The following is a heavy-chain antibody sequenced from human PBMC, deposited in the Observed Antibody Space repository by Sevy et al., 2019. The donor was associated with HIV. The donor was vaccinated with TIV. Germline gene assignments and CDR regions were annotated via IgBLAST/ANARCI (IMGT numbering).Heavy chain of an antibody. D-gene: IGHD5-18*01. Sequence: GGSLRLSCAASGFTFSSYAMHWVRQAPGKGLEWVAVISYDGSNKYYAGSVKGRFTISRDNSKNTLYLQMNSLRAEDTAVYYCARGGEDTAPFDYWGQGTLVTVSS. CDR3: ARGGEDTAPFDY. J-gene: IGHJ4*02. V-gene: IGHV3-30-3*01. CDR2: ISYDGSNK. CDR1: GFTFSSYA.